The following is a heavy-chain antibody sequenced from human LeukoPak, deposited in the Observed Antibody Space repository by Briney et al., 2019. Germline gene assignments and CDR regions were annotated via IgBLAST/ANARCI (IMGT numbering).Heavy chain of an antibody. CDR3: AVSFYYYYMDV. D-gene: IGHD1-7*01. CDR1: GFIFSDYW. Sequence: GGSLRLSCAASGFIFSDYWMTWVRQAPGKGLEWVANIKQDGAEKYYVDSVRGRFTISRDNTKNSTYLQMNSLRAEDTAVYYCAVSFYYYYMDVWGKGTTVTVSS. CDR2: IKQDGAEK. J-gene: IGHJ6*03. V-gene: IGHV3-7*01.